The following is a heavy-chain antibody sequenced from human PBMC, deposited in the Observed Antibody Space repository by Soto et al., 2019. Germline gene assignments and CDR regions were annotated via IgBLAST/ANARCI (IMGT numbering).Heavy chain of an antibody. CDR1: GFKFINAW. CDR2: SRSKTDGGIT. D-gene: IGHD6-13*01. Sequence: GGSMRLSCAASGFKFINAWMNWVRQAPGKALEGVGRSRSKTDGGITDYAAPVKGRFTISRDDSKNTLYLQMDSLKTEDTAVYYCTTTKDLYSGNYWGQGTLVTVSS. CDR3: TTTKDLYSGNY. J-gene: IGHJ4*02. V-gene: IGHV3-15*07.